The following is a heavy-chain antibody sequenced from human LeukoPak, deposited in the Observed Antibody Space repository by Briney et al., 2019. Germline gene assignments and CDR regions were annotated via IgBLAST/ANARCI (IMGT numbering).Heavy chain of an antibody. V-gene: IGHV4-39*07. CDR3: ARDDPIVGATAAIGYYYYGMDV. CDR2: MYYSGST. CDR1: GGSIGNSAYY. J-gene: IGHJ6*02. D-gene: IGHD1-26*01. Sequence: KPSETLSLTCTVSGGSIGNSAYYWGWIRQPPGKGLEWIGSMYYSGSTYYNPSLKSRVTISVDTSKNQFSLKLSSVTAADTAVYYCARDDPIVGATAAIGYYYYGMDVWGQGTTVTVSS.